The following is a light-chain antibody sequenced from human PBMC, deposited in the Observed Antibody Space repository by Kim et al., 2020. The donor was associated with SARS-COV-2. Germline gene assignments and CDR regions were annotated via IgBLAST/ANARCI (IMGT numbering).Light chain of an antibody. Sequence: SVSVGDRITITCRASQGITNSLAWYQQKPGKVPQVLIYAESVLQSGVPSRFSGSGSGTDVTLTISSLQPEDVATYYCQKYNSAPWTFGQGTKVDIK. J-gene: IGKJ1*01. V-gene: IGKV1-27*01. CDR1: QGITNS. CDR2: AES. CDR3: QKYNSAPWT.